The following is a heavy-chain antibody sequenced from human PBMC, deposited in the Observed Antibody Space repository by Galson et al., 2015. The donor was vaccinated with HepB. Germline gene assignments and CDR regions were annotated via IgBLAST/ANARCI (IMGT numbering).Heavy chain of an antibody. Sequence: SLRLSCAASGFTFSHYWMTWVRQAPGKGLEWVANIKQDGSQKYYVESVKGRFIISRDNAKNSRYLQMNSLRAEDTAVYYCARGFSDADNLYYDWEDAFDIWGQGTIVTVSS. V-gene: IGHV3-7*03. CDR3: ARGFSDADNLYYDWEDAFDI. CDR1: GFTFSHYW. J-gene: IGHJ3*02. D-gene: IGHD5-24*01. CDR2: IKQDGSQK.